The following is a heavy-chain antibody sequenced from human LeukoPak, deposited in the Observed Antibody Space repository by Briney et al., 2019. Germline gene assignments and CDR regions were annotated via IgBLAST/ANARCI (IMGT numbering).Heavy chain of an antibody. V-gene: IGHV3-7*01. CDR2: IKQDGSEK. CDR1: GFTFSSYW. D-gene: IGHD6-13*01. Sequence: QPGGSLRLSCAASGFTFSSYWMSWVRQAPGKGLEWVANIKQDGSEKYYVDSVKDRFTISRDNAKNSLYLQMNSLRAEDTAVYYCARPLGRAHYSSSWYGDFDYWGQGTLVTVSS. CDR3: ARPLGRAHYSSSWYGDFDY. J-gene: IGHJ4*02.